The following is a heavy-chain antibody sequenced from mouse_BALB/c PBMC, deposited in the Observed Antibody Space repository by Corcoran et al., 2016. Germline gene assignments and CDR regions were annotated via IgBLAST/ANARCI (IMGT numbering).Heavy chain of an antibody. D-gene: IGHD1-3*01. Sequence: QIQLVQSGPELKKTGETVKISCKDSGYTFTNYGMNWVKQAPGKGLKWMGWINTYTGEPTYDDDFKGRFAFSLETSASTAYLQINTLKNEDTATYFCARSYKYYAIDYWGQGTSGTVSS. CDR2: INTYTGEP. CDR3: ARSYKYYAIDY. V-gene: IGHV9-3-1*01. CDR1: GYTFTNYG. J-gene: IGHJ4*01.